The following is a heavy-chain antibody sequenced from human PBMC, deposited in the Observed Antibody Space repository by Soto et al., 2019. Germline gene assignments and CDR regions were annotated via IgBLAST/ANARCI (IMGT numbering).Heavy chain of an antibody. Sequence: GGSLRLSCVASEFSISPYWMSWVRQAPGKGLEWVANIKEDGSAARYVDSARDRFLISRDNTKNSLYLQMNSLRAEDTAVYYCAKHDFWTLHKTGLDSWGQGTLVTVSS. CDR3: AKHDFWTLHKTGLDS. CDR2: IKEDGSAA. J-gene: IGHJ4*02. D-gene: IGHD3-3*01. CDR1: EFSISPYW. V-gene: IGHV3-7*03.